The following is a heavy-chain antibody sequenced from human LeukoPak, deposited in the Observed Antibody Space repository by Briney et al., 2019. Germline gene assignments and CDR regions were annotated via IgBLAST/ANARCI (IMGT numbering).Heavy chain of an antibody. J-gene: IGHJ4*02. CDR3: ARDYCSSTSCYGFGY. V-gene: IGHV3-30*03. Sequence: QPGGSLRLSCAASGFTFSSYGMHWVRQAPGKGLEWVAVISYDGSNKYYADSVKGRFTISRDNSKNTLYLQMNSLRAEDTAVYYCARDYCSSTSCYGFGYWGQGTLVTVSS. D-gene: IGHD2-2*01. CDR2: ISYDGSNK. CDR1: GFTFSSYG.